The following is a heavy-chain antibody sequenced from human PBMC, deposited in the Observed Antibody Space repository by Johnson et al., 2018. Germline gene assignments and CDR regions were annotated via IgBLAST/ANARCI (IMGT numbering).Heavy chain of an antibody. CDR3: ARKVVAATFDAFDI. CDR1: GGTFSRYA. CDR2: IIPLSGTA. J-gene: IGHJ3*02. Sequence: QVQLVESGAEVKKPGSSVKVSCKASGGTFSRYAISWVRQAPGQGLEWMGGIIPLSGTANYAQKFQGRATITADDSPSTAYMELSSRRSEDTAGYYCARKVVAATFDAFDIWGQGTMVTVSS. D-gene: IGHD2-15*01. V-gene: IGHV1-69*01.